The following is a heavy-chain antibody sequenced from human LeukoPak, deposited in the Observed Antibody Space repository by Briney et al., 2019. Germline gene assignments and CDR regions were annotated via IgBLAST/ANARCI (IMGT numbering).Heavy chain of an antibody. CDR3: ATLGYLAL. CDR1: VYTLSELS. J-gene: IGHJ2*01. CDR2: FDLDDDET. Sequence: ASGKLSCKVSVYTLSELSMHWGRQAPGKGREWMGGFDLDDDETVYAQKFLGRVTMTEDTSTDTGSMELSTLIYEATAVYYCATLGYLALWGGGTLVTVSS. V-gene: IGHV1-24*01.